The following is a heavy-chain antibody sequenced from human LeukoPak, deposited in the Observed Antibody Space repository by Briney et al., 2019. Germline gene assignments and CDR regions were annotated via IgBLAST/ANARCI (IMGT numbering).Heavy chain of an antibody. V-gene: IGHV3-30*18. CDR1: ELSFSPYS. D-gene: IGHD1-1*01. CDR2: ISYDGSNK. CDR3: AKAYNSWQILDYFDY. Sequence: GGSLRLSCEAPELSFSPYSMNWVRQAPGEGLEWVAVISYDGSNKYYADSVKGRFTISRDNSKNTLYLQMNSLRAEDTAVYYCAKAYNSWQILDYFDYWGQGTLVTVSS. J-gene: IGHJ4*02.